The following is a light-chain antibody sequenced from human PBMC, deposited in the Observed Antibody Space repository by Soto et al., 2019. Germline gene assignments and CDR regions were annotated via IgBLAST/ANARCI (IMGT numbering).Light chain of an antibody. Sequence: QSALTQPASVSGSPGQSITISCTGTSSDIGGYNYVSWYQQHPGKAPKLMIFDVSNPPSGVSDRFSGSKSGNTASLTISGLEAEDEADYYCSSYASSSTVFAGGTKLTVL. J-gene: IGLJ2*01. V-gene: IGLV2-14*03. CDR2: DVS. CDR1: SSDIGGYNY. CDR3: SSYASSSTV.